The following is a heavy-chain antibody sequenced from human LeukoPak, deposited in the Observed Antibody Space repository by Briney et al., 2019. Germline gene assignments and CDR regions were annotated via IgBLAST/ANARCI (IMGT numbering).Heavy chain of an antibody. CDR2: ISGSGGST. D-gene: IGHD6-13*01. J-gene: IGHJ4*02. Sequence: PGGSLRLSCAASGFTFSSYAMSWVRQAPGKGLEWVSAISGSGGSTYYADSVKGRFIISRDNSKNTLYLQMNSLRAEDTAVYYCAKDVVAAAGIGSYFDYWGQGTLVTVSS. CDR1: GFTFSSYA. V-gene: IGHV3-23*01. CDR3: AKDVVAAAGIGSYFDY.